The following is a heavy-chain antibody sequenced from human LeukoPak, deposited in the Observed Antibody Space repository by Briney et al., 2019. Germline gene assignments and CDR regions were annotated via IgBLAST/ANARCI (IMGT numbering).Heavy chain of an antibody. CDR3: ARDTYSSSWYLYYFDY. J-gene: IGHJ4*02. V-gene: IGHV3-7*01. CDR1: GFTFSSYW. Sequence: GGSLRLSCAASGFTFSSYWMSWVRQAPGKGLEWVANIKQDGSEKYYVDSVKGRFTISRDNAKNSLYLQMSSLRAEDTAVYYCARDTYSSSWYLYYFDYWGQGTLVTVSS. D-gene: IGHD6-13*01. CDR2: IKQDGSEK.